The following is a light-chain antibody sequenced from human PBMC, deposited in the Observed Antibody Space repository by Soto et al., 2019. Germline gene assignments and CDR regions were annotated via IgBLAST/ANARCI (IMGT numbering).Light chain of an antibody. CDR3: SSYAGSNKVL. J-gene: IGLJ2*01. V-gene: IGLV2-8*01. CDR2: EVS. CDR1: SSDVGGYSY. Sequence: SALTQPPSASGSPGQSVTISCTGTSSDVGGYSYVSWYQQHPGQAPKLMTYEVSKRPSGVPYRFSGSKSGNTASLTVSGLKAEDEADYYCSSYAGSNKVLFGGGTKLTVL.